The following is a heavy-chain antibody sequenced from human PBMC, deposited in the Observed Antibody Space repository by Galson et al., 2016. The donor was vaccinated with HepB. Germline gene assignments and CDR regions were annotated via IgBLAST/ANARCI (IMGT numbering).Heavy chain of an antibody. CDR2: ISFYASNN. CDR3: ARDDDYVWGTYRYTRTVPQYYFDY. CDR1: GFTFRSYA. Sequence: LRLSCSASGFTFRSYAMHWVRQPPGKGLEWVAVISFYASNNFYADSVKGRFTISRDNSKNTLYLQMNSLRAEATAVYYCARDDDYVWGTYRYTRTVPQYYFDYWGQGTLVTVSS. D-gene: IGHD3-16*02. J-gene: IGHJ4*02. V-gene: IGHV3-30-3*01.